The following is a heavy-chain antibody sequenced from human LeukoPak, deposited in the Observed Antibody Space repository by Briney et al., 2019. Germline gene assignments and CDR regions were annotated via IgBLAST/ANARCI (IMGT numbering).Heavy chain of an antibody. Sequence: SETLSFTCAVYGGSFSGYYWSWIRQPPGKGLEWIGEINHSGSTNNNPSLKSRVTISVDTSKNQFSLELSSVTAADTAVYYCARGYYGSGTLQYWGQGTLVTASS. V-gene: IGHV4-34*01. CDR3: ARGYYGSGTLQY. J-gene: IGHJ4*02. CDR2: INHSGST. CDR1: GGSFSGYY. D-gene: IGHD3-10*01.